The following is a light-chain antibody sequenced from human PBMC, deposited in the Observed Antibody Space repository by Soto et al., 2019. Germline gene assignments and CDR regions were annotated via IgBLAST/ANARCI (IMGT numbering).Light chain of an antibody. CDR2: AAS. J-gene: IGKJ3*01. Sequence: DIQMTQSPSSLSASVGDRVTITCRASQDIRSDLGWFQQKPGKAPKRLIYAASTLESGVPSRFSGSRSGTECTLTISSLQPEDFATYYCLQHNSYPFTFGPGTKVDIK. CDR3: LQHNSYPFT. V-gene: IGKV1-17*01. CDR1: QDIRSD.